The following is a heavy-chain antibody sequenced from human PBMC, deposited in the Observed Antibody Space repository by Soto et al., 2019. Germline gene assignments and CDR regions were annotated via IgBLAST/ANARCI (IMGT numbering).Heavy chain of an antibody. V-gene: IGHV3-21*01. D-gene: IGHD5-18*01. CDR1: GFTFSSYS. CDR2: ISSSSSYI. J-gene: IGHJ4*02. Sequence: EVQLVESGGGLVKPGGSLRLSCAASGFTFSSYSMNWVRQAPGKGLEWVSSISSSSSYIYYADSVKGRFPISSDKAKNSPYLQMNSLRAEDTAVYYCARDQPGYSYGYGLGYWGQGTLVTVSS. CDR3: ARDQPGYSYGYGLGY.